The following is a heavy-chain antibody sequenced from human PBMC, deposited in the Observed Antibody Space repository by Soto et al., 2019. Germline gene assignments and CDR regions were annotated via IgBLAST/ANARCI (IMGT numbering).Heavy chain of an antibody. J-gene: IGHJ6*02. CDR3: ARQSXEFVPAASYYYYYGMDV. CDR2: IYPGDSDT. Sequence: PGESLKISCKGSGYSFTSYWIGWVRQMPGKGLEWMGIIYPGDSDTRYSPSFQGQVTISADKSISTAYLQWSSLKASDTAMYYCARQSXEFVPAASYYYYYGMDVWGQGTTVTVSS. CDR1: GYSFTSYW. V-gene: IGHV5-51*01. D-gene: IGHD2-2*01.